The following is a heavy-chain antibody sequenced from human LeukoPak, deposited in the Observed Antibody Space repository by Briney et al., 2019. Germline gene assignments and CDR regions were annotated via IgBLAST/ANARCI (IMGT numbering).Heavy chain of an antibody. J-gene: IGHJ6*03. CDR3: ARGVRYSSSSSRGNCYYYYMDV. CDR2: MNPNSGNT. D-gene: IGHD6-6*01. V-gene: IGHV1-8*01. CDR1: GYTFTSYD. Sequence: ASVKVSCKASGYTFTSYDINWVRQATGQGLEWMGWMNPNSGNTGYAQKFQGRVTMTRNTSISTAYMELSSLRSEDTAVYYCARGVRYSSSSSRGNCYYYYMDVWGKGTTVTVSS.